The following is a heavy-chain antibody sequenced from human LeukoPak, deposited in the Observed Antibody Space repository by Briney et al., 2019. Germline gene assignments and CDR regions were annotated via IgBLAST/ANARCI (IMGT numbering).Heavy chain of an antibody. Sequence: GGSLRLSCAASGFTFSSYAMHWVRQAPGKGLEWVAVISYDGSNKYYADSVKGRFTISRDNSKNTLYLQMNSLRAEDTAVYYCARGLAGARPYYFDYWGQGTLVTVSS. CDR3: ARGLAGARPYYFDY. CDR2: ISYDGSNK. V-gene: IGHV3-30-3*01. D-gene: IGHD3-10*01. J-gene: IGHJ4*02. CDR1: GFTFSSYA.